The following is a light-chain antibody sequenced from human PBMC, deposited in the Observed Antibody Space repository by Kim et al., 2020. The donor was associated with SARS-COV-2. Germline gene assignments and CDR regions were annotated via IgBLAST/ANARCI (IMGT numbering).Light chain of an antibody. CDR3: QQRSNWPTWT. J-gene: IGKJ1*01. V-gene: IGKV3-11*01. CDR1: QSVSSY. Sequence: PGERATLSCRASQSVSSYLAWYQQKPGQAPRLLIYDASNRATGIPARFSGSGSGTDFTLTISSLEPEDFAVYYCQQRSNWPTWTFGQGTKVDIK. CDR2: DAS.